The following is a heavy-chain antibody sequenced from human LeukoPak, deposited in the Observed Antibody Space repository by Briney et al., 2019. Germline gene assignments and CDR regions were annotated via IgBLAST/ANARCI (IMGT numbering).Heavy chain of an antibody. Sequence: GASVKVSCKASGYTFTSYDINWVRQATGQGLEWMGWMNPNSGNTGYAQKFQGRVTMTRNTSISTAYMELSSLRSEDTAVYYCARGRRGYSGYDQGDFDSWSQGTLVTVSS. V-gene: IGHV1-8*01. CDR1: GYTFTSYD. D-gene: IGHD5-12*01. CDR3: ARGRRGYSGYDQGDFDS. J-gene: IGHJ4*02. CDR2: MNPNSGNT.